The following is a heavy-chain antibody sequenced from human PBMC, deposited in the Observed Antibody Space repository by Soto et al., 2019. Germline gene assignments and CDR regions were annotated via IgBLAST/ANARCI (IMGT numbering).Heavy chain of an antibody. CDR2: IYWDDDK. D-gene: IGHD6-19*01. J-gene: IGHJ4*02. CDR1: GFSLSTSGVC. V-gene: IGHV2-5*02. CDR3: AHRRSSSSKYYFDY. Sequence: QITLKESGPTLVKPTQTLTLTCTFSGFSLSTSGVCVGWIRQPPGKAREWVALIYWDDDKRYSPSLKSRLAITKATSKNHVVLTMTNVDPVDTATYYCAHRRSSSSKYYFDYWGQGTLVTVSS.